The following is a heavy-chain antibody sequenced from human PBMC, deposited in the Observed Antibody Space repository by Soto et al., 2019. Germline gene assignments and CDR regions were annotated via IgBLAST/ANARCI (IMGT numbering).Heavy chain of an antibody. CDR1: GGPISSSSYY. CDR3: ARHNLGRIAAAGHYYYYGMDV. V-gene: IGHV4-39*01. D-gene: IGHD6-13*01. CDR2: IYYSGST. Sequence: SETLSLTCTVSGGPISSSSYYWGWIRQPPGKGLEWIGSIYYSGSTYYNPSLKSRVTISVDTSKNQFSLKLSSVTAADTAVYYCARHNLGRIAAAGHYYYYGMDVWGQGTTVTVSS. J-gene: IGHJ6*02.